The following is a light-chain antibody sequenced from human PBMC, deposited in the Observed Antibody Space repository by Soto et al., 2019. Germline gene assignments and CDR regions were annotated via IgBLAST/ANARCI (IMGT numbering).Light chain of an antibody. Sequence: EVVMTQSAATLSVTPGERATLSCRASQSVSSNLAWYQQKPGQAPRLLIYGASTRAIGIPARFSGSGSGTDFPLTFSSLQSEDFAVYYCQQYDNWPRTFGQGTKVDIK. CDR3: QQYDNWPRT. CDR1: QSVSSN. J-gene: IGKJ1*01. CDR2: GAS. V-gene: IGKV3-15*01.